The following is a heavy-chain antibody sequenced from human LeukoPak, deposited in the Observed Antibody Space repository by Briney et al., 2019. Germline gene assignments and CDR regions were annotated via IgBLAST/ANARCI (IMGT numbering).Heavy chain of an antibody. Sequence: ALVKVSCKASGGTFSSYAISWVRQAPGQGLEWMGRIIPILGIANYAQKFQGRVTITADKSTSTAYMELSSLRSEDTAVYYCARGAEDTVFDYWGQGTLVTVSS. D-gene: IGHD5-18*01. V-gene: IGHV1-69*04. CDR3: ARGAEDTVFDY. J-gene: IGHJ4*02. CDR2: IIPILGIA. CDR1: GGTFSSYA.